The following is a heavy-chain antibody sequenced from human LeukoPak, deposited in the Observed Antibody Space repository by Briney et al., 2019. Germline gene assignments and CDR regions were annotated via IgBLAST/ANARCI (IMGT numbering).Heavy chain of an antibody. Sequence: PGGSLRLSCAASGFTFSDYWMNWVRQAPGKGLEWVANMKGDGSGISYVDSVKGRFIISRDNARNSLYLQMNSLRVEDTAVYFCAGGNSMDVWGKGTAVTVSS. J-gene: IGHJ6*04. V-gene: IGHV3-7*03. CDR3: AGGNSMDV. CDR1: GFTFSDYW. D-gene: IGHD1/OR15-1a*01. CDR2: MKGDGSGI.